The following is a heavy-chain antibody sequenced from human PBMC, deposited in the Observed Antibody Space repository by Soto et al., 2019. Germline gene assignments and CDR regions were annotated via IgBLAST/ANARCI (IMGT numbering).Heavy chain of an antibody. D-gene: IGHD2-15*01. CDR2: IYPGDSDT. CDR3: ARLLGYCSGGSCLYYYGMYV. J-gene: IGHJ6*02. Sequence: GESLKISCKGSGYSFTSYGIGWVRQMPGKGLEWMGIIYPGDSDTRYSPSFQGQVTISADKSISTAYLQWSSLKASDTAMYYCARLLGYCSGGSCLYYYGMYVWGQGTTVTVSS. CDR1: GYSFTSYG. V-gene: IGHV5-51*01.